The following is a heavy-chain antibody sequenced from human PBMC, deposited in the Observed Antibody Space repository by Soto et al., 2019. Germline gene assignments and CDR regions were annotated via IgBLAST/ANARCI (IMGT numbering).Heavy chain of an antibody. CDR3: ARDRADYSNYEPIGIDY. J-gene: IGHJ4*02. Sequence: LSLTCTVSGGSVSSGSYYWSWIRQPPGKGLEWIGYIYYSGSANYNPSLKSRVTISVDTSKNQFSLKLSSVTAADTAVYYCARDRADYSNYEPIGIDYWGQGTLVTVSS. V-gene: IGHV4-61*01. CDR1: GGSVSSGSYY. D-gene: IGHD4-4*01. CDR2: IYYSGSA.